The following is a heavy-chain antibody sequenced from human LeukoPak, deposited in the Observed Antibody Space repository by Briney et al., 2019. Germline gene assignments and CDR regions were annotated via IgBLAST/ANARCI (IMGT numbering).Heavy chain of an antibody. CDR3: ARGSSGWSNSWFDP. V-gene: IGHV4-34*01. Sequence: SETLSLTCAVYGGSFSGYYWSWIRQPPGKGLEWIGEINHSGSTNYNPSLKSRVTISVDTSKNQFSLKLNSVTAADTAVYYCARGSSGWSNSWFDPWGQGTLVTVSS. D-gene: IGHD6-19*01. J-gene: IGHJ5*02. CDR2: INHSGST. CDR1: GGSFSGYY.